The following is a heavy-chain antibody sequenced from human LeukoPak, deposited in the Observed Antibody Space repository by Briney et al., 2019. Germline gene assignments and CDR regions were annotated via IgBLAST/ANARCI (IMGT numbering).Heavy chain of an antibody. Sequence: PGGSLKLSCAASGFTFSTYEMNWVRQAPGKGLEWVSYIGSSGNTIYYADSVKGRFTISRDNAKNSLYLQMNSLRAEDTAVYHCARSAGTWFDPWGQGTLVTVSS. D-gene: IGHD1-1*01. J-gene: IGHJ5*02. V-gene: IGHV3-48*03. CDR1: GFTFSTYE. CDR3: ARSAGTWFDP. CDR2: IGSSGNTI.